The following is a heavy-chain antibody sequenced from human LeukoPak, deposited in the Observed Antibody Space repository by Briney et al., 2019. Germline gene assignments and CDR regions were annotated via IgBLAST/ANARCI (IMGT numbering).Heavy chain of an antibody. CDR3: ARGLYDYDY. V-gene: IGHV3-30-3*01. CDR1: GFTFSSYA. D-gene: IGHD3-16*01. CDR2: ISYDGSNK. Sequence: GGSLRLSCAASGFTFSSYAMHWVRQAPGKGLEWVAVISYDGSNKYYADSVKGRFTISRDNSKNTLYLQMNSLRAEDTAVYCCARGLYDYDYWGQGTLVTVSS. J-gene: IGHJ4*02.